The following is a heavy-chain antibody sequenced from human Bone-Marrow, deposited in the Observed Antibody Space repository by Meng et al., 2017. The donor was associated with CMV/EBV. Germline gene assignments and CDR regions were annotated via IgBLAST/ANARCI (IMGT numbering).Heavy chain of an antibody. J-gene: IGHJ4*02. D-gene: IGHD5-12*01. CDR2: INHSGST. CDR1: GGSFSGYF. V-gene: IGHV4-34*01. CDR3: ARAIWGSGYAILDY. Sequence: SETLSLTCAVYGGSFSGYFWSWIRQPPGKGLEWIGEINHSGSTNYNPSLKSRVTISVDTSKNQFSLKLSSVTAADTAVYYCARAIWGSGYAILDYWGQRKLVNVDS.